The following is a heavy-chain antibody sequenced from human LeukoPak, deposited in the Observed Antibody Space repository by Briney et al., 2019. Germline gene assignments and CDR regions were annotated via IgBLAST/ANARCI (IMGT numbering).Heavy chain of an antibody. Sequence: ASVKVSCKASGYTFTSYAMHWVRQAPGQRLEWMGWINAGNGNTKYSQKFQGRVTITRDTSASTAYLELSSLRSEDTAVYYCARPRDRSSWYYFDYWGQGTLVTVSS. J-gene: IGHJ4*02. V-gene: IGHV1-3*01. D-gene: IGHD6-13*01. CDR3: ARPRDRSSWYYFDY. CDR2: INAGNGNT. CDR1: GYTFTSYA.